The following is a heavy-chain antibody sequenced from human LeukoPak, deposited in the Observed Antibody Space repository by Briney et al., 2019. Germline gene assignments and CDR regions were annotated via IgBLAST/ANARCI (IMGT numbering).Heavy chain of an antibody. D-gene: IGHD2-15*01. V-gene: IGHV1-18*01. J-gene: IGHJ4*02. Sequence: ASVKVSCKASGYSFTSYGISWVRQAPGQGLEWMGWISAYNRNTNYAQKLQGRVTMTTDTSTSTAYMELRSLRSDDTAVYYCARDRYCSGGSCYSGDYWGQGTLVTVSS. CDR2: ISAYNRNT. CDR3: ARDRYCSGGSCYSGDY. CDR1: GYSFTSYG.